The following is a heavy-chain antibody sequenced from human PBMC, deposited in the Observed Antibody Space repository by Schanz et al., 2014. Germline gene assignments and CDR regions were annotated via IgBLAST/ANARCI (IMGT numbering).Heavy chain of an antibody. V-gene: IGHV4-59*01. Sequence: QVQLQESGPGLVKPSETLSLTCAVSGGSISSYYWSWIRQPPGKALEWIGYIYSSGTTNYNPSLKSPVTISIDASKNQFSLKLTSVTAPDTGVYYCARVGQGAVATGSNTFYYYVMDVWGQGTTVTVSS. CDR3: ARVGQGAVATGSNTFYYYVMDV. CDR1: GGSISSYY. CDR2: IYSSGTT. D-gene: IGHD6-13*01. J-gene: IGHJ6*02.